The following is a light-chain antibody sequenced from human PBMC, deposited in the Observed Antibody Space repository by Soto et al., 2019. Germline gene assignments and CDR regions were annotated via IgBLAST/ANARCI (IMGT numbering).Light chain of an antibody. CDR1: QSVRSNF. V-gene: IGKV3-20*01. CDR2: GAS. J-gene: IGKJ1*01. CDR3: QRYDSLRT. Sequence: EIVLTQSPGTLSLSPGERATLSCRASQSVRSNFLAWYQQKPGQAPRLLIYGASNRATGIPDRFSGSGSGTDFTLTISRLEPDDFAMYYCQRYDSLRTFGQGTKVEF.